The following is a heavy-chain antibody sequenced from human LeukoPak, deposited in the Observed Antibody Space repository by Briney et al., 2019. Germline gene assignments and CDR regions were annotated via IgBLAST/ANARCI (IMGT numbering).Heavy chain of an antibody. Sequence: TSETLSLTCTVSGGSISSSSYYWGWIRQPPGKGLEWIGSIYYSGSTYYNPSLKSRVTISVDTSKNQFSLKLSSVTAADTAVYYCARRRRIAVAGLGGYFDYWGQGTLFTVSS. CDR2: IYYSGST. V-gene: IGHV4-39*01. CDR3: ARRRRIAVAGLGGYFDY. J-gene: IGHJ4*02. CDR1: GGSISSSSYY. D-gene: IGHD6-19*01.